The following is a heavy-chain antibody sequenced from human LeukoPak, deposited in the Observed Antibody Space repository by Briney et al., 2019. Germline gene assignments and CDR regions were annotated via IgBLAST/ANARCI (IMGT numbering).Heavy chain of an antibody. CDR1: GYSISSGYY. CDR2: IYHSGST. CDR3: ARDYIMFDYYYMDV. V-gene: IGHV4-38-2*02. Sequence: SETLSLTCTVSGYSISSGYYWGWIRQPPGKGLEWIATIYHSGSTYYNPSLQSRVAISVDTSKNQLSLRLRSVTAADTAVYYCARDYIMFDYYYMDVWGRGTTVTVSS. J-gene: IGHJ6*03. D-gene: IGHD2-8*01.